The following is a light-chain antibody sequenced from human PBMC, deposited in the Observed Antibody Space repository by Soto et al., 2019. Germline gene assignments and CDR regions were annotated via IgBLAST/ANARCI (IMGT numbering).Light chain of an antibody. CDR1: QSVLYSSNNKNY. Sequence: DIVMTQSPDSLAVSLGERATINCKSSQSVLYSSNNKNYLAWYQQKPGQPPKLLIYWASTRESGVPDRVSGSGSGTDFTLTISSLQAEDVAVYYCQQYYSTPYTFGQGIKLEIK. CDR3: QQYYSTPYT. J-gene: IGKJ2*01. CDR2: WAS. V-gene: IGKV4-1*01.